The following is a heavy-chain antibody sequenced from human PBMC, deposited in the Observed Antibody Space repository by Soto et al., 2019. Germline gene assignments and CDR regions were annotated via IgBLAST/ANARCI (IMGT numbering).Heavy chain of an antibody. D-gene: IGHD3-22*01. V-gene: IGHV4-30-2*01. Sequence: SETLSLTCAVSGGSISSGGYSWSWIRQPPGKGLEWIGYIYHSGSTYYNPSLKSRVTISVDRSKNQFSLKLSSVTAADTAVYYCARCSPYYYDSSGLFDYWGQGTLVTVSS. CDR3: ARCSPYYYDSSGLFDY. CDR2: IYHSGST. J-gene: IGHJ4*02. CDR1: GGSISSGGYS.